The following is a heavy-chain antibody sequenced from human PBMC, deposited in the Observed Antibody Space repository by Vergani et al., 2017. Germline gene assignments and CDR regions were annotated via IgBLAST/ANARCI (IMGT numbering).Heavy chain of an antibody. CDR1: GFTFSSYG. Sequence: QVQLVESGGGLVQPGRSLRLSCAASGFTFSSYGMHWVRQAPGKGLEWVAVIWYDGSNNYYADSVKGRFTICSDDSKNPLYLQMNSLRAEDTAVYYCARDYRLTGRGGYYGMDVWGQGTTVTVSS. CDR2: IWYDGSNN. V-gene: IGHV3-33*01. D-gene: IGHD1-20*01. J-gene: IGHJ6*02. CDR3: ARDYRLTGRGGYYGMDV.